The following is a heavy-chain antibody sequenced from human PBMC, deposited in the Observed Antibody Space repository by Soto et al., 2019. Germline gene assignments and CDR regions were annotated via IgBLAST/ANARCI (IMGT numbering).Heavy chain of an antibody. Sequence: ASETLSLTCTVSGGSISNAAYSWSWIRQPPGKGLEWIGYIYPSGMPFYNPSLRSRVTISIDRSNDQFSLNLKSVTPADTAVYYCARERGGYGLFDSWGQGTLVT. V-gene: IGHV4-30-2*01. CDR2: IYPSGMP. D-gene: IGHD5-18*01. CDR1: GGSISNAAYS. CDR3: ARERGGYGLFDS. J-gene: IGHJ4*02.